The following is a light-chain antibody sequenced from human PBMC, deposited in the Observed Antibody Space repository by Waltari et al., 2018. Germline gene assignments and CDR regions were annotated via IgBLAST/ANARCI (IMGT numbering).Light chain of an antibody. CDR1: QGIDNW. J-gene: IGKJ5*01. CDR2: AAY. Sequence: TCRASQGIDNWLAWYQQKPGKAPKLLISAAYNLHSGVPSRFSGSRSETEFTLTINNLQPEDFATYFCQQAKSFPITFGQGTQLVIK. V-gene: IGKV1-12*01. CDR3: QQAKSFPIT.